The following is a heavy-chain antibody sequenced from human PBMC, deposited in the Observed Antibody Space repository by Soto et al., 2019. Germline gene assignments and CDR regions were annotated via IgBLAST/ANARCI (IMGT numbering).Heavy chain of an antibody. V-gene: IGHV3-23*01. CDR2: IIGSDGST. CDR1: GFSFSTYD. Sequence: VQVLESGGGLVQPGGSLRLSCAASGFSFSTYDMSWVRQSPGKGLDWVSVIIGSDGSTYYAHSVKGRFTISRDNSKNTLYLQMSGLRVDDTDVYYCTKWAHLDYWGPGTLVIVSS. J-gene: IGHJ4*02. CDR3: TKWAHLDY.